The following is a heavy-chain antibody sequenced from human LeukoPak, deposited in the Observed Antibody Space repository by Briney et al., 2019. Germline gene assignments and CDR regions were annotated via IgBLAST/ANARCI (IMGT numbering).Heavy chain of an antibody. J-gene: IGHJ4*02. CDR1: GGSMNTYY. CDR2: ISYRGST. V-gene: IGHV4-59*08. CDR3: AGLNFDILAGSYALDY. Sequence: SETLSLTCTVSGGSMNTYYWSWIRQPPGKALEWIGYISYRGSTNSNPSLKSRVTLSLDTSNNQFSLKLNSVTAADTAVYYCAGLNFDILAGSYALDYWGQGTLVTVSS. D-gene: IGHD3-9*01.